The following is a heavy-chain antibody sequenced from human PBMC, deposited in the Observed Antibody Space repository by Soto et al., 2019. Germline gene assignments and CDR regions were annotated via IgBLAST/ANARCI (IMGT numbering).Heavy chain of an antibody. V-gene: IGHV3-7*01. J-gene: IGHJ5*02. CDR2: IKQDGSEK. Sequence: EVQLVESGGGLVQPGGSLRLSCAASGFTFSSYWMSWVRQGPGKGLEWVANIKQDGSEKYYVDSVKGRFTISRDNAKNSLYLQMNSLRADDTAVYYCARSIAARLNWFDPWGQGTLVTVSS. CDR1: GFTFSSYW. D-gene: IGHD6-6*01. CDR3: ARSIAARLNWFDP.